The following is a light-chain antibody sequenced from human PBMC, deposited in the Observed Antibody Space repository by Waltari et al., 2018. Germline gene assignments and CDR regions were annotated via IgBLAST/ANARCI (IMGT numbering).Light chain of an antibody. J-gene: IGKJ3*01. CDR2: DAS. V-gene: IGKV1-5*01. CDR3: QQYNSYSPEVT. Sequence: DIQMTQSPSTLSASVGDRVTITCRASQSISSWLAWYQQKPGKAPKLRIYDASSLESGVPSRFSGSGSGTEFTLTISSLQPDDFATYYCQQYNSYSPEVTFGPGTKVDIK. CDR1: QSISSW.